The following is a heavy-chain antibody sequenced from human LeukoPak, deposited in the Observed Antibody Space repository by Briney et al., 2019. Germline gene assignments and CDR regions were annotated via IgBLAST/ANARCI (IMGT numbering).Heavy chain of an antibody. D-gene: IGHD2-21*02. Sequence: PGGSLRLFCAASGFTFTDYFMGWIRQAPGKGLEWVSHISRLGDTIDYADSVKGRFTISRDNAKNSLYLQMNSLRAEDTAVYFCARVRRGGDSRYFDYWGQGALVTVSS. CDR2: ISRLGDTI. J-gene: IGHJ4*02. CDR1: GFTFTDYF. CDR3: ARVRRGGDSRYFDY. V-gene: IGHV3-11*01.